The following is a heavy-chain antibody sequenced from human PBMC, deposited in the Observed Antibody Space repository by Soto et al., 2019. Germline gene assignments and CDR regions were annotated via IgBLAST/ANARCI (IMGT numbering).Heavy chain of an antibody. D-gene: IGHD2-15*01. J-gene: IGHJ4*02. CDR3: AKDPRSVGYCSGGSCKGTNDY. V-gene: IGHV3-23*01. CDR1: GFTFSSYA. CDR2: ISGSGGST. Sequence: PGGSLRLSCAASGFTFSSYAMSWVRQAPGKGLEWVSAISGSGGSTYYADSVKGRFTISRDNSKNTLYLQMNSLRAEDTAVYYCAKDPRSVGYCSGGSCKGTNDYWGQGTLVTVSS.